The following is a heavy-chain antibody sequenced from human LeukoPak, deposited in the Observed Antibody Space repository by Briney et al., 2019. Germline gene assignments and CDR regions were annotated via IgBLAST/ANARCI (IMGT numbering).Heavy chain of an antibody. V-gene: IGHV3-23*01. J-gene: IGHJ6*03. D-gene: IGHD3-10*01. Sequence: GGSLRLSCAASGFSFSSYWMSWVRQAPGKGLEWVSAISGSGGSTYYADSVKGRFTISRDNSKNTLYLQMNSLRAEDTAVYYCAKVFGSGSYYYYYYYMDVWGKGTTVTISS. CDR3: AKVFGSGSYYYYYYYMDV. CDR1: GFSFSSYW. CDR2: ISGSGGST.